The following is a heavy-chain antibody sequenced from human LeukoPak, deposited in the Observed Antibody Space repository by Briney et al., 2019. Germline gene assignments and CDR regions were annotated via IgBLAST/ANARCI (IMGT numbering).Heavy chain of an antibody. Sequence: GGSLRLSCAASGFTFSSYSMNWVRQAPVKGLEWVSYISSSSSTIYYADSVKGRFTISRDNAKNSLYLQMNSLRAEDTAVYYCARDPRAGGDNWFDPWGQGTLVTVSS. J-gene: IGHJ5*02. D-gene: IGHD3-16*01. CDR3: ARDPRAGGDNWFDP. CDR1: GFTFSSYS. CDR2: ISSSSSTI. V-gene: IGHV3-48*01.